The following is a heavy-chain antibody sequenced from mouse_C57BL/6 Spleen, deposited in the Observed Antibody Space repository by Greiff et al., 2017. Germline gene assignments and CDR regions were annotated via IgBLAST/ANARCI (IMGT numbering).Heavy chain of an antibody. D-gene: IGHD1-1*01. Sequence: QVQLQQPGAELVKPGASVKLSCKASGYTFTSYWMHWVKQRPGRGLEWIGRIDPNSGGTKYNEKFKSKATLTVDKPSSTAYMPLSSLTSEDSAVYYCARGGYGSSPRYYAMDYWGQGTSVTVSS. J-gene: IGHJ4*01. CDR3: ARGGYGSSPRYYAMDY. CDR1: GYTFTSYW. CDR2: IDPNSGGT. V-gene: IGHV1-72*01.